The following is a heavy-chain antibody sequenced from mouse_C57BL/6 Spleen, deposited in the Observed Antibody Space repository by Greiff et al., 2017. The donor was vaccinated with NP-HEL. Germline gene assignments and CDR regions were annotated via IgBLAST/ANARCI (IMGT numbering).Heavy chain of an antibody. CDR1: GYTFTSYW. J-gene: IGHJ2*01. CDR2: IYPSDSET. V-gene: IGHV1-61*01. Sequence: VQLQQSGAELVRPGSSVKLSCKASGYTFTSYWMDWVKQRPGQGLEWIGNIYPSDSETHYNQKFKDKATLTVDKSSSTAYMQLSSLTSEDSAVYYCARRTPYYFDYWGQGTTLTVSS. CDR3: ARRTPYYFDY.